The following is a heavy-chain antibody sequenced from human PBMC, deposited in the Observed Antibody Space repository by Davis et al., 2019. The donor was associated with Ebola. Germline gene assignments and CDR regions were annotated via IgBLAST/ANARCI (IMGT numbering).Heavy chain of an antibody. CDR2: IHHSGST. V-gene: IGHV4-59*01. D-gene: IGHD3-10*01. CDR3: ARDGIVRDYGVDV. CDR1: GDFISSYY. J-gene: IGHJ6*04. Sequence: GSLRLSCTVSGDFISSYYWSWIRQPPGKGLEWIGYIHHSGSTNYNPSLKSRVTISVDTSKKQFFLKLYSVTAADTALYYCARDGIVRDYGVDVWGKGTTVSVSS.